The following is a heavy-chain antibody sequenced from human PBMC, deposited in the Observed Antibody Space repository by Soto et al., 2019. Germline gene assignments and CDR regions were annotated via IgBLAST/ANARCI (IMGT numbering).Heavy chain of an antibody. Sequence: PGGSLRLSCAASGFTFSSYSMNWVRQAPGKGLEWVSSISSSSSYIYYADSVKGRFTISRDNAKNSLYLQMNSLRAEDTAVYYCGIAPFDYYYGMDVWGQGTTVTVSS. J-gene: IGHJ6*02. CDR3: GIAPFDYYYGMDV. CDR2: ISSSSSYI. V-gene: IGHV3-21*01. D-gene: IGHD2-15*01. CDR1: GFTFSSYS.